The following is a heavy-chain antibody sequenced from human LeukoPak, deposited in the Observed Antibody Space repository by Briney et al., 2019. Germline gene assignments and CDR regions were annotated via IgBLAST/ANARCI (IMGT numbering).Heavy chain of an antibody. CDR1: GFTFRAYA. Sequence: PGGSLRLSCAASGFTFRAYAMSWVRQAPGKGLEWVSIIRDSGGSTSYADSVKGRFTISRDNSKNTLYLQMNSLRAEDTAVYYCAKDSEADSGYDSPWSFDYWGQGTLVTVSS. V-gene: IGHV3-23*01. CDR3: AKDSEADSGYDSPWSFDY. J-gene: IGHJ4*02. D-gene: IGHD5-12*01. CDR2: IRDSGGST.